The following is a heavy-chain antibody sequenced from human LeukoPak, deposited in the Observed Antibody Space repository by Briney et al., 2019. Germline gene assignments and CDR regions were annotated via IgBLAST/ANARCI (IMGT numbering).Heavy chain of an antibody. D-gene: IGHD6-13*01. CDR2: IYYTGGT. V-gene: IGHV4-39*07. Sequence: RASETLSLTCSVSGGSITSSSYYWAWIRQPPEKGLEWIGGIYYTGGTNYSPSLKSRVTISVDTSKNQFSLKLTSVTAADTAVYYCARDRSAAPADYWGQGTLVTVSS. J-gene: IGHJ4*02. CDR3: ARDRSAAPADY. CDR1: GGSITSSSYY.